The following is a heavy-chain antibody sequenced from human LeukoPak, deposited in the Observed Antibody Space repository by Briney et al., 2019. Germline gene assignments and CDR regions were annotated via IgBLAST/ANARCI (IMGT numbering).Heavy chain of an antibody. CDR2: IYYSGST. D-gene: IGHD3-22*01. J-gene: IGHJ4*02. CDR3: ARQTYYYDSSGRRNGGIDY. V-gene: IGHV4-39*01. Sequence: SETLSLTCTVSGGSISSSSYYWGWIRQPPGKGLEWIGSIYYSGSTYYNPSLKSRVTISVDTSKNQFSLKLSSVTAADTAVYYCARQTYYYDSSGRRNGGIDYWGQGTLVTVSS. CDR1: GGSISSSSYY.